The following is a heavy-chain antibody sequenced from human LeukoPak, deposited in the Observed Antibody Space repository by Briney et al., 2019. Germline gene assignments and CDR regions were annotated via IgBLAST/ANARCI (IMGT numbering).Heavy chain of an antibody. V-gene: IGHV3-66*01. CDR3: ARDRRKKDIVVVPAAN. CDR2: IYSGGST. D-gene: IGHD2-2*01. J-gene: IGHJ4*02. CDR1: GFTVSSNY. Sequence: GGSLRLSCAASGFTVSSNYMSWVRQAPGKGLEWVSVIYSGGSTYCADSVKGRFTISRDNSKNTLYLQMNSLRAEDTAVYYCARDRRKKDIVVVPAANWGRGTLVTVSS.